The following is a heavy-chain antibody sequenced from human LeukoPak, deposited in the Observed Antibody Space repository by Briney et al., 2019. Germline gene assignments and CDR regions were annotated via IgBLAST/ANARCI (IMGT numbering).Heavy chain of an antibody. D-gene: IGHD6-13*01. J-gene: IGHJ4*02. V-gene: IGHV4-30-4*01. Sequence: PSETLSLTCTVSGGSISSGDYYWSWIRQPPGKGLEWIGYIYYSGSTYYNPSLKSRVTISVDTSKNQFSLKLSSVTAADTAVYYCARGEAAAGTDYWGQGTLVTVSS. CDR2: IYYSGST. CDR1: GGSISSGDYY. CDR3: ARGEAAAGTDY.